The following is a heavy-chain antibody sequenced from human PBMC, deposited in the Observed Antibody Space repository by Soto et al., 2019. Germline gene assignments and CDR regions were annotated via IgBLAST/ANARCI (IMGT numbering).Heavy chain of an antibody. CDR1: GGSISSGDYY. J-gene: IGHJ6*02. CDR3: ARERVVVVAATQYYYYGMDV. Sequence: PSETLSLTCTVSGGSISSGDYYWSWIRQPPGKGLEWIGYIYYSGSTYYNPSLKSRVTISVDTSKNQFSLKLSSVTAADTAVYYCARERVVVVAATQYYYYGMDVWGQGTTVTVSS. V-gene: IGHV4-30-4*01. D-gene: IGHD2-15*01. CDR2: IYYSGST.